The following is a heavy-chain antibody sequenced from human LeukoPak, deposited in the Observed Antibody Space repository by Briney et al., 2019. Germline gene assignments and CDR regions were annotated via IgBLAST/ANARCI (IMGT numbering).Heavy chain of an antibody. J-gene: IGHJ4*02. D-gene: IGHD2-2*01. CDR1: GGSISSGGYY. CDR2: IYYSGST. V-gene: IGHV4-31*03. CDR3: ARFCKLGYCSSTSSSYFDY. Sequence: SQTLSLTCTVSGGSISSGGYYWSWIRQHPGKGLEWIGYIYYSGSTYYNPSLKSRVTISVDTSKNQFSLKLSSVTAADTAVYYCARFCKLGYCSSTSSSYFDYWGQGTLVTVSS.